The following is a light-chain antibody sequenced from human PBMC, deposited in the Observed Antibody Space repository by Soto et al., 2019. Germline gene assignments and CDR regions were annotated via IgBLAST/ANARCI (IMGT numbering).Light chain of an antibody. V-gene: IGKV3-11*01. J-gene: IGKJ2*01. CDR2: DAS. Sequence: EIVLTQSPATLSSFPGDRVTLSCRASQYINTRLAWYQHRPGQAPRLLIYDASNRATGIPARFSGSGSGTDFTLTISSLEPEDFAVYYCQQRSNWPPYTFGQGTKVDIK. CDR3: QQRSNWPPYT. CDR1: QYINTR.